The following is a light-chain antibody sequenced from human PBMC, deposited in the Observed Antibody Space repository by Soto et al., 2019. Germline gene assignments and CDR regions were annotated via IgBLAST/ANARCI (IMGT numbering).Light chain of an antibody. J-gene: IGKJ5*01. Sequence: EIMMTQSPATLSVSPGERATLSCRASQSVRNNLAWYQQKPGQAPRLLIYYASTRATGVPARFSGSGSGTEFTLIISSLHSEESALYYCQQYNNWPHITFGQGTRLEI. CDR2: YAS. V-gene: IGKV3-15*01. CDR1: QSVRNN. CDR3: QQYNNWPHIT.